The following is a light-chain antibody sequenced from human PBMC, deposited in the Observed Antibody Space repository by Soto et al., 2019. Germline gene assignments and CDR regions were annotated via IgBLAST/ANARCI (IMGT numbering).Light chain of an antibody. Sequence: NVLTQSPGTLSLAPGERATLSCRASQRVSSGFIAWYQQRPGQAPRLLIYGASSRATGIPDRFSGSGSATDFTLTINRLEPEDFAMYYCQQYDTSPPITFGQGTRLEIK. CDR3: QQYDTSPPIT. CDR2: GAS. V-gene: IGKV3-20*01. CDR1: QRVSSGF. J-gene: IGKJ5*01.